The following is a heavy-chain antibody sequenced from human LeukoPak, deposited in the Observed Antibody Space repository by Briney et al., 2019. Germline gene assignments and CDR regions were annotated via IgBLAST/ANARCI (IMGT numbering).Heavy chain of an antibody. J-gene: IGHJ4*02. D-gene: IGHD1-26*01. V-gene: IGHV4-59*11. CDR3: ARDQSGAYIFDY. CDR1: GGSISSHY. CDR2: IYYSGIT. Sequence: SETLSLTCTGSGGSISSHYWSWIRQFPGKGLEWIGSIYYSGITSYNPSLKSRVTLSVHTSKNQFSLRLSSVAAADTAVYYCARDQSGAYIFDYWGQGTLVTVSS.